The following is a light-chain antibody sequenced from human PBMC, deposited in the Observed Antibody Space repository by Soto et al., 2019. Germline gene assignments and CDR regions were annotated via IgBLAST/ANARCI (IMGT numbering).Light chain of an antibody. Sequence: DIQLTQSPSSVSASVGDRVTVICRVSQGMSNWLAWYQQKAGKAPKLLISAASSLQSGVPSRFSGSGSGTDFTLIISSQQAEYFATYNCQRDNSFPWTFGQGIKVEIK. CDR1: QGMSNW. CDR2: AAS. J-gene: IGKJ1*01. CDR3: QRDNSFPWT. V-gene: IGKV1-12*02.